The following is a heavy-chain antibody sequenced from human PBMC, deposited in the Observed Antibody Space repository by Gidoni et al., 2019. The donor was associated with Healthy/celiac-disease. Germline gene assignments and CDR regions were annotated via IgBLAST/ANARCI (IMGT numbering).Heavy chain of an antibody. D-gene: IGHD3-10*01. CDR2: IYYSGST. J-gene: IGHJ4*02. V-gene: IGHV4-39*01. CDR3: ARITMVRGVISDFDY. Sequence: QLQLQESGPGLVKPSETLSLTCTVSGGSISSSSYYWGWIRQPPGKGLEWIGSIYYSGSTYYNPSLKSRVTISVDTSKNQFSLKLSSVTAADTAVYYCARITMVRGVISDFDYWGQGTLVTVSS. CDR1: GGSISSSSYY.